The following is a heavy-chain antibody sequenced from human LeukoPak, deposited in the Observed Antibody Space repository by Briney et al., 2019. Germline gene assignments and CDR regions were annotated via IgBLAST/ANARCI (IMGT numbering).Heavy chain of an antibody. CDR3: AKVYRAKCSSVYFDY. CDR1: GFTFDDYA. Sequence: GGSLRLSCAASGFTFDDYAMHWVRQAPGKGLEWVSGISWNSGSIGYADSVKGRFTISRDNAKNSLYLQMNSLRAEDTALYYCAKVYRAKCSSVYFDYWGQGTLVTVSS. D-gene: IGHD6-6*01. J-gene: IGHJ4*02. V-gene: IGHV3-9*01. CDR2: ISWNSGSI.